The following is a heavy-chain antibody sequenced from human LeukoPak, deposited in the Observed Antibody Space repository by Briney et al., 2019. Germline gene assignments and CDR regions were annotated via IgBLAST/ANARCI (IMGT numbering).Heavy chain of an antibody. CDR2: INPNSGGT. J-gene: IGHJ4*02. CDR3: ARAPRGYDSYFDY. V-gene: IGHV1-2*02. D-gene: IGHD5-12*01. CDR1: GYTFTSYG. Sequence: ASVKVSCKASGYTFTSYGISWVRQAPGQGLEWMGWINPNSGGTNYAQKFQSRVTMTRDTSISTAYMELSRLRSDDTAVYYCARAPRGYDSYFDYWGQGTLVTVSS.